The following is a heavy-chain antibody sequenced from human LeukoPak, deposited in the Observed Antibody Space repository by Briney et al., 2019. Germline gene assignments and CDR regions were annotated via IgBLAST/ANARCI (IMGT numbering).Heavy chain of an antibody. D-gene: IGHD2-15*01. J-gene: IGHJ4*02. V-gene: IGHV4-30-2*01. CDR1: GGSISSGGYS. CDR3: AKARFSGYCSGGSCYSGNDY. CDR2: IYHSGST. Sequence: SETLSLTCAVSGGSISSGGYSWSWIRQPPGKGLEWIGYIYHSGSTYYNPSLKSRVTISVDRSKNQFSLKLSSVTAADTAVYYCAKARFSGYCSGGSCYSGNDYWGQGTLVTVSS.